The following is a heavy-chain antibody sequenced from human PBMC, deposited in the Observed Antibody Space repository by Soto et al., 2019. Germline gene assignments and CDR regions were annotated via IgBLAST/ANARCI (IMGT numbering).Heavy chain of an antibody. CDR2: IIPIFGTA. CDR3: AREVGANTGSWFDP. CDR1: GGPFSSYA. J-gene: IGHJ5*02. V-gene: IGHV1-69*13. Sequence: GASVKVSCKASGGPFSSYAISLVRQAPGQGLEWMGGIIPIFGTANYAQKFQGRVTITADESTSTAYMELSSLRSEDTAVYYCAREVGANTGSWFDPWGQGTLVTVSP. D-gene: IGHD1-26*01.